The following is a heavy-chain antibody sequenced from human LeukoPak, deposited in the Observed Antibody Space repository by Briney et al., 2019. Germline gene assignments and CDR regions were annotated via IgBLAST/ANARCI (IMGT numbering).Heavy chain of an antibody. J-gene: IGHJ4*02. CDR1: GGSISSGDYY. V-gene: IGHV4-30-4*01. D-gene: IGHD3-3*01. CDR2: IYYSGST. Sequence: SETLSLSCTVSGGSISSGDYYWSWIRQPPGKGLEWIGYIYYSGSTYYNPSLKSRVTISVDTSKNQFSLKLSSVTAADTAVYYCARAHSRRLGIFGVSPFGRPPFDYWGQGTLVTVSS. CDR3: ARAHSRRLGIFGVSPFGRPPFDY.